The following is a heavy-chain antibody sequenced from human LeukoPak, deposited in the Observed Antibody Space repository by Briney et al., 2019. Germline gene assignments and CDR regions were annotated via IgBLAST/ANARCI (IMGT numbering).Heavy chain of an antibody. D-gene: IGHD2/OR15-2a*01. CDR1: GFTFSYYA. CDR3: AKEMKNNFNY. V-gene: IGHV3-23*01. Sequence: PEGSLRLSCAASGFTFSYYAMSWVRQAPGKGLEWVSTISGSAGSTYYADSVKGRFSISRDNSKNTVYLQMNSLRAADTAVYYCAKEMKNNFNYWGQGTLVTVSS. J-gene: IGHJ4*02. CDR2: ISGSAGST.